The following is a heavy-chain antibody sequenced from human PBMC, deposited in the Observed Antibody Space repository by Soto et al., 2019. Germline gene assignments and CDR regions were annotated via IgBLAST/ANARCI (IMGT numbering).Heavy chain of an antibody. CDR2: IKGDGSET. J-gene: IGHJ4*02. CDR1: GFTFSSYW. Sequence: GGSLRLSCAAPGFTFSSYWMHWVRQAPGKGLVWVSRIKGDGSETNYADSVKGRFTISRDNAKNTLYLQLNSLRAEDTAVYYCLRGNSGYGNFDYWGQGTRVTVSS. V-gene: IGHV3-74*01. CDR3: LRGNSGYGNFDY. D-gene: IGHD5-12*01.